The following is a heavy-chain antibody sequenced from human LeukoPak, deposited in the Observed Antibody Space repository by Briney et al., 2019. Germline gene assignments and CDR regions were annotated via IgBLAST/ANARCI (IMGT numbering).Heavy chain of an antibody. V-gene: IGHV3-30*04. CDR2: ISYDGSNK. D-gene: IGHD3-10*01. CDR3: AKEPTPTMVRRGYWYFDL. J-gene: IGHJ2*01. CDR1: GFTFSTYA. Sequence: TGGSLRLSCAASGFTFSTYAMLWVRQAPGKGLEGVAVISYDGSNKYYADSVKGRFTISRDNSKNTLYLQMNSLRTEDTAVYYCAKEPTPTMVRRGYWYFDLWGRGTLVTVSS.